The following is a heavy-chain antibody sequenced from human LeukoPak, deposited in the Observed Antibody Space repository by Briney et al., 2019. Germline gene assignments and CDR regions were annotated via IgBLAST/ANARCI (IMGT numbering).Heavy chain of an antibody. D-gene: IGHD2-15*01. CDR3: AKAESEYCSGGSCYSLFDY. Sequence: GGSLRLSCAASGSTFSSYGMHWVRQAPGKGLEWVAVISYDGSNKYYADSVKGRFTISRDNSKNTLYLQMNSLRAEDTAVYYCAKAESEYCSGGSCYSLFDYWGQGTLVTVSS. J-gene: IGHJ4*02. CDR2: ISYDGSNK. V-gene: IGHV3-30*18. CDR1: GSTFSSYG.